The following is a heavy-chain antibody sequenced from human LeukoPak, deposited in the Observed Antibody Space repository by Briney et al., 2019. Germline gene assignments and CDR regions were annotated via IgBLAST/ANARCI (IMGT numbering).Heavy chain of an antibody. Sequence: GGSLRLSCAASGFMFDTYIMTWVRQAPGKGLEWISYINSINAVYYTDSVQGRFNISRDNAKNSLYLQMNSLRAEDTAVYYCARPQSSSGYYWPFDDWGQGTLVTVSS. D-gene: IGHD3-22*01. CDR2: INSINAV. CDR1: GFMFDTYI. CDR3: ARPQSSSGYYWPFDD. V-gene: IGHV3-48*01. J-gene: IGHJ4*02.